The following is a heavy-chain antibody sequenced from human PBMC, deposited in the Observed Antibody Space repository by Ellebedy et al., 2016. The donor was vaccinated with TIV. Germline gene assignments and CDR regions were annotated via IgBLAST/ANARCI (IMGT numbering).Heavy chain of an antibody. CDR2: INSQSGGT. V-gene: IGHV1-2*02. CDR3: ARSFDTGMDV. J-gene: IGHJ6*02. CDR1: AYTFSGYY. Sequence: AASVKVSCKASAYTFSGYYIHWVRQAPGQGLEWMGWINSQSGGTNHAQKFQDRVTMTRDPSISTAYMEVNRLTSDDTAVYYCARSFDTGMDVWGQGTTVTVSS.